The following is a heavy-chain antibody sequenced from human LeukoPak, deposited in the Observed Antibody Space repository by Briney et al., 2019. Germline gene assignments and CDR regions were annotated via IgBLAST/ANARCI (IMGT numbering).Heavy chain of an antibody. Sequence: SETLSLTCTVSGGSISSYYWSWIRQPPGKGREGLGYIYYSGSTNYNPSLKSRVTISVDTSKNQFSLKLSSVTAADTAVYCCARHPLGSGWYDYWGQGTLVTVSS. D-gene: IGHD6-19*01. J-gene: IGHJ4*02. CDR1: GGSISSYY. V-gene: IGHV4-59*08. CDR3: ARHPLGSGWYDY. CDR2: IYYSGST.